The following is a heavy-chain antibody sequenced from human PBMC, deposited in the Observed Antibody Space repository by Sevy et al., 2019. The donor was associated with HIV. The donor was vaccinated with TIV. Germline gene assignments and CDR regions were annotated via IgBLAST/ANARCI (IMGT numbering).Heavy chain of an antibody. D-gene: IGHD3-16*01. J-gene: IGHJ6*02. Sequence: GGCLRLSCAASGFTFSAYDMHWVRQAPGKGLEWVAIISSDGSYRYYADSVRGRFSMSKDNSKNTMYLQISALSIEDTAVYYWAKNRPPGGSYFSRHAMDVWGRGTTVTVSS. V-gene: IGHV3-30*18. CDR3: AKNRPPGGSYFSRHAMDV. CDR2: ISSDGSYR. CDR1: GFTFSAYD.